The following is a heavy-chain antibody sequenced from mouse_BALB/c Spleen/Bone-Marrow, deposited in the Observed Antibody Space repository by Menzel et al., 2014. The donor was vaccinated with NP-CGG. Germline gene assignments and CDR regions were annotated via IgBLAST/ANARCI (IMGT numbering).Heavy chain of an antibody. Sequence: VQLKESGAELVKPGASVKLSCTASGLNIKDTYMHWVKQRPEQGLEWIGRIDPANGNTKYDPKFQGKATITADTSSNTAYLQLGSLTSEDTAVYYCARWEYYAMDYWGQGTSVTVSS. D-gene: IGHD4-1*01. CDR1: GLNIKDTY. CDR2: IDPANGNT. V-gene: IGHV14-3*02. J-gene: IGHJ4*01. CDR3: ARWEYYAMDY.